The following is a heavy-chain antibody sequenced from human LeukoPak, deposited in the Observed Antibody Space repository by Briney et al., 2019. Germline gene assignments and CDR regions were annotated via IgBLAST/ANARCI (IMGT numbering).Heavy chain of an antibody. CDR3: ARTYYYGSDYYYGMDV. V-gene: IGHV1-2*02. CDR1: GGTFSSYA. Sequence: ASVTVSCKASGGTFSSYAISWVRQAPGQGLEWMGWINPNSGGTNYAQKFQGRVTMTRDTSISTAYMELSRLRSDDTAVYYCARTYYYGSDYYYGMDVWGQGTTVTVSS. CDR2: INPNSGGT. D-gene: IGHD3-10*01. J-gene: IGHJ6*02.